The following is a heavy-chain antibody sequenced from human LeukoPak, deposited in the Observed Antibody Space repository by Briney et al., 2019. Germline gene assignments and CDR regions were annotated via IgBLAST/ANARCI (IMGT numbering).Heavy chain of an antibody. J-gene: IGHJ6*03. CDR2: IIPIFGTA. V-gene: IGHV1-69*06. CDR1: GGTFSSYA. CDR3: ARGRTAGTDYYMDV. D-gene: IGHD1-1*01. Sequence: GASVKVSCKASGGTFSSYAISWVRQAPGQGLEWMGGIIPIFGTANYAQKFQGRVTITADKSTSTAYMELSSLRSEDTAVYYCARGRTAGTDYYMDVWGKGTTVTVSS.